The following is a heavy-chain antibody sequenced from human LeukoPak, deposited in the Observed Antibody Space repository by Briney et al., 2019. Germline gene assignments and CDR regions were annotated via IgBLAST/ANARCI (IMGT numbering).Heavy chain of an antibody. CDR3: AFRSSGSYND. CDR1: GFTFGSYG. J-gene: IGHJ4*02. D-gene: IGHD1-26*01. V-gene: IGHV3-64*01. CDR2: ITTNGGST. Sequence: GGSLRLSCAASGFTFGSYGMHWVRQAPGKGLEYVSAITTNGGSTYYANSVKGRSTISRDNSKNTLFLQMGSLRAEYMAVYYRAFRSSGSYNDWGQGTLVTVSA.